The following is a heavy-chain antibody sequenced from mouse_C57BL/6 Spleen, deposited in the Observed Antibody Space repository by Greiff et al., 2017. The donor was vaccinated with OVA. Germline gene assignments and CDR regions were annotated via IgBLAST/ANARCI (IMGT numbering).Heavy chain of an antibody. Sequence: VQLQQSGPELVKPGASVKISCKASGYTFTDYYMNWVKQSHGKSLEWIGDINPNNGGTSYNQKFKGKATLTVDKSSSTAYMELRSLTSEDSAVYYCARRGDYDYDGDWYFDVWGTGTTVTVSS. J-gene: IGHJ1*03. V-gene: IGHV1-26*01. D-gene: IGHD2-4*01. CDR3: ARRGDYDYDGDWYFDV. CDR1: GYTFTDYY. CDR2: INPNNGGT.